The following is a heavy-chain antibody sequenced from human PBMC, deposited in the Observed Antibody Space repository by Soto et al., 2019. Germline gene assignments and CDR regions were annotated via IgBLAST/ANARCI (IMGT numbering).Heavy chain of an antibody. V-gene: IGHV3-23*01. CDR3: AKKRLGDGYYYYGMDV. D-gene: IGHD1-26*01. J-gene: IGHJ6*02. Sequence: PGGSLRLSCAASGFTFSSYAMSWVHQAPGKGLEWVSAISGSGGSTYYADSVKGRFTISRVNSKNTLYLQMNSLRAEDTAVYYCAKKRLGDGYYYYGMDVWGQGTTVTVSS. CDR1: GFTFSSYA. CDR2: ISGSGGST.